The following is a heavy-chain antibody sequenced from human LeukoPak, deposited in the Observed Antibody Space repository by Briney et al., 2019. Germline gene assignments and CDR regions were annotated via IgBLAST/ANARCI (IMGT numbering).Heavy chain of an antibody. D-gene: IGHD2-21*01. CDR2: ISSSGSTI. Sequence: GGSLRLSCAASGFTFSSYEMNWVRQAPGKGLEWVSYISSSGSTIYYADSVKGRFTISSDNAKNSLYLQMNSLRAEDTAVYYCARESRRGLSITYYYGMDVWGKGTTVTVSS. J-gene: IGHJ6*04. V-gene: IGHV3-48*03. CDR3: ARESRRGLSITYYYGMDV. CDR1: GFTFSSYE.